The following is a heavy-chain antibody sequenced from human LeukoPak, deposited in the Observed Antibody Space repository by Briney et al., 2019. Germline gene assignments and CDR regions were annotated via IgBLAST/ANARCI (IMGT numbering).Heavy chain of an antibody. CDR2: INHSGST. CDR3: ASGLVGATGDDASDI. J-gene: IGHJ3*02. V-gene: IGHV4-34*01. Sequence: TPSETLSLTCTVSGDSISGGGYYWTWIRQPPGKGLEWIGEINHSGSTNYNPSLKSRVTISVDTSKNQFSLKLSSVTAADTAVYYCASGLVGATGDDASDIWGQGTMVTVSS. CDR1: GDSISGGGYY. D-gene: IGHD1-26*01.